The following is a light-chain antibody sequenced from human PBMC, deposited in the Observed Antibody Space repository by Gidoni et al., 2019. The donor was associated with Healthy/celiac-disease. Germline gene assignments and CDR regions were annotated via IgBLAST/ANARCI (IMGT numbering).Light chain of an antibody. CDR3: RQSYSTPPT. Sequence: DLQMTQSPSSLPASVGDNVTITCRASQSISSYFNWYQQKPGNAPKLLIYAASSLQSGVPSRFSVSGSGTDFTLTISSLQPEYFVTYYCRQSYSTPPTFGGGTKVEIK. CDR1: QSISSY. CDR2: AAS. J-gene: IGKJ4*01. V-gene: IGKV1-39*01.